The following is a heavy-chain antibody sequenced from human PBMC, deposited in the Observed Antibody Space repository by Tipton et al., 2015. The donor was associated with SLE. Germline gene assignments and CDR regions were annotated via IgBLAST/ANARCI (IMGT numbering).Heavy chain of an antibody. Sequence: TLSLTCTVSGGSISSYSWSWFRQPPGKGLEWIGYIYFSGTTNYNPPLKSRVTISVDTSKNQFSLKLNSVTAADTAVYYCAIPATQHCSGGGCYLHDAFDIWGQGTMVTVSS. CDR2: IYFSGTT. CDR3: AIPATQHCSGGGCYLHDAFDI. D-gene: IGHD2-15*01. V-gene: IGHV4-4*08. CDR1: GGSISSYS. J-gene: IGHJ3*02.